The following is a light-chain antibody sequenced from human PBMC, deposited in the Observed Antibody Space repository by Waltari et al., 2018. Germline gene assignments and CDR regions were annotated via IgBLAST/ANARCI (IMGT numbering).Light chain of an antibody. CDR2: DAS. CDR1: QSVGSNF. Sequence: EIVLTQSPGTLSLSPVERATLSCRASQSVGSNFLAWYQQKPGQAPRLVIFDASNRATGIPDRFSGSGSGTDFTLTISRLEPEDFAMYYCLHYHDSPHTFGPGTTVDIK. CDR3: LHYHDSPHT. V-gene: IGKV3-20*01. J-gene: IGKJ3*01.